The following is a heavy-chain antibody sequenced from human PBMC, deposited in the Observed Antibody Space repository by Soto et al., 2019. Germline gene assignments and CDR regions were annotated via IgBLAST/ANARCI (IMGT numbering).Heavy chain of an antibody. J-gene: IGHJ4*02. CDR1: GFTFSAYV. Sequence: GGSLRLSCAASGFTFSAYVMSWVRQAPGKGLEWVSSITSSGGGTYYADSVKGRFTVSRDNSKNTVYLQMNSLRDEDTAVYYCAKLTAAWGQGTLVTV. CDR2: ITSSGGGT. CDR3: AKLTAA. V-gene: IGHV3-23*01. D-gene: IGHD6-13*01.